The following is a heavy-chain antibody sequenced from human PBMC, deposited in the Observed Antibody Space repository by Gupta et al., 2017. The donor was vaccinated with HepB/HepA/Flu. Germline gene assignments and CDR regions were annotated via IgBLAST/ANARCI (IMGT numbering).Heavy chain of an antibody. CDR2: IIPIFGTA. J-gene: IGHJ5*02. CDR3: ARAPEGFDYDFWSGFHEMGDWFDP. V-gene: IGHV1-69*06. D-gene: IGHD3-3*01. Sequence: GYSVKVSCKASGGTFSSYAISWVRQAPGQGLEWMGGIIPIFGTANYAQKFQGRVTITADKSTSTAYMELSSLRSEDTAVYYCARAPEGFDYDFWSGFHEMGDWFDPWGQGTLVTVSS. CDR1: GGTFSSYA.